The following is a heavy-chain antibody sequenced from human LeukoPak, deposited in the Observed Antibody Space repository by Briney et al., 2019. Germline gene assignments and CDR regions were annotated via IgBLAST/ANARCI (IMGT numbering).Heavy chain of an antibody. V-gene: IGHV4-34*01. CDR2: INHSGST. CDR1: GGSFSGYY. D-gene: IGHD3-22*01. J-gene: IGHJ3*02. CDR3: ARASSLRRMIIVVKDAFDI. Sequence: PSETLSLTCAVYGGSFSGYYWSWIRQPPGKGLEWIGEINHSGSTNYNPSLKSRVTISVDTSKNQFSLKLSSVTAADPAVYYCARASSLRRMIIVVKDAFDIWGQGTMVTVSS.